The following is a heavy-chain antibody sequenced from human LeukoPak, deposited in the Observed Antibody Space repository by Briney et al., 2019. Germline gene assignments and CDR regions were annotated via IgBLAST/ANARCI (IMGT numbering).Heavy chain of an antibody. CDR3: ARGVSSGWYFYFDY. Sequence: PSETLSLTCAVYGGSFSGYYWSWIRQPPGKGLEWIGEINHSGSTNYNPSLKSRVTISVDTSKNQFSLKLSSVTAADTAVYYCARGVSSGWYFYFDYWGQGTLVTVSS. CDR2: INHSGST. CDR1: GGSFSGYY. D-gene: IGHD6-19*01. V-gene: IGHV4-34*01. J-gene: IGHJ4*02.